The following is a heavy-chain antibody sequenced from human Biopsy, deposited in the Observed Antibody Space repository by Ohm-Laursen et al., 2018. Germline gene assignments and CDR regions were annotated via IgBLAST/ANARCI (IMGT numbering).Heavy chain of an antibody. CDR3: ALQSVAQMKNFDY. CDR1: GFSFTGYY. J-gene: IGHJ4*02. CDR2: ISPKSGGT. Sequence: ASVKVSCNASGFSFTGYYIHWVRQAPGQGLEWMGWISPKSGGTNYAQKFQGNITMTKNTSMSTAYMEMSRLRSDDTAVYYCALQSVAQMKNFDYWGQGTLVTASS. V-gene: IGHV1-2*02. D-gene: IGHD6-19*01.